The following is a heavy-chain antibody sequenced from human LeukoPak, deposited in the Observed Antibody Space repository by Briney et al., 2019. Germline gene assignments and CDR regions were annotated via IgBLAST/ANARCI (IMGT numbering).Heavy chain of an antibody. J-gene: IGHJ3*02. V-gene: IGHV3-7*01. CDR2: IDQDGTEE. Sequence: PGGSLRLSCAASGFTFSSYGMHWVRQAPGKGLEWVANIDQDGTEEYYVSSVRGRFTISRDNAENSLYLQMHSLRGEDTAVYYCARNVNAFDTWGQGTMVTVSS. CDR3: ARNVNAFDT. CDR1: GFTFSSYG.